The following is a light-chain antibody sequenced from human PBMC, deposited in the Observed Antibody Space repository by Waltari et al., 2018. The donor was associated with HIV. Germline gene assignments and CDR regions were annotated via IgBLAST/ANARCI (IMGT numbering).Light chain of an antibody. V-gene: IGLV1-40*01. J-gene: IGLJ2*01. CDR3: QSYDRSLSASVV. CDR2: GNK. CDR1: SSNIGADYD. Sequence: QSVLTQPPSVSGAPGQRVTISCTGGSSNIGADYDVHWYQHIPGTAPKLLISGNKNRPSGFPDRFSASKSGTSASLAITGLQAEDEADYFCQSYDRSLSASVVFGGGTKLTVL.